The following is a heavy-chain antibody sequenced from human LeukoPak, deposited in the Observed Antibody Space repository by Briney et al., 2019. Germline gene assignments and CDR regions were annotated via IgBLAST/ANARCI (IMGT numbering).Heavy chain of an antibody. CDR1: GFTFSDYY. V-gene: IGHV3-11*04. CDR3: ARVRSRAYYYYYMDV. CDR2: ISGSGSTI. Sequence: GGSLRLSCAASGFTFSDYYMSWIRQAPGKGLEWVSYISGSGSTIYYADSVKGRFTISRDNAKNSLYLQMNSLRAEDTAVYYCARVRSRAYYYYYMDVWGKGTTVTVSS. J-gene: IGHJ6*03.